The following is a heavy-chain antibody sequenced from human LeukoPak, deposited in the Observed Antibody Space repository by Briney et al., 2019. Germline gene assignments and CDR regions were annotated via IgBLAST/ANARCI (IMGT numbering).Heavy chain of an antibody. CDR1: GFTFDDYA. Sequence: PGGSLRLSCAASGFTFDDYAMHWVRQAPGKGLEWVSGISWNSGSIGYADSAKGRFTISRDNAKNSLYLQMNSLRAEDTAVYYCARDLSGVDTAMVREDAFDIWGQGTMVTVSS. CDR2: ISWNSGSI. CDR3: ARDLSGVDTAMVREDAFDI. D-gene: IGHD5-18*01. J-gene: IGHJ3*02. V-gene: IGHV3-9*01.